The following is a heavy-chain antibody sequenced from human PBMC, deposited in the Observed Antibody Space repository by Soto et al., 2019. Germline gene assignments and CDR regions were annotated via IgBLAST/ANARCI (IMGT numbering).Heavy chain of an antibody. J-gene: IGHJ6*03. CDR1: GFTLSGYA. V-gene: IGHV3-64*01. Sequence: EVQLAESGGGLAQPGGSLRLSCAASGFTLSGYAMDWVRQAPGKGREYVSGISSNGVGTYYATSVQGRFTISRDNSKNSVYLQMGSLRPEDMAVYYCARRARPDFYYMDVWGKGTTVTVSS. D-gene: IGHD6-6*01. CDR2: ISSNGVGT. CDR3: ARRARPDFYYMDV.